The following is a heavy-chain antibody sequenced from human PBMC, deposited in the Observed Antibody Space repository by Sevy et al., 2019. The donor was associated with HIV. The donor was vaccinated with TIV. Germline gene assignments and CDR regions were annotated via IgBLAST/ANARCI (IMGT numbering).Heavy chain of an antibody. CDR2: FYNGDST. CDR3: AREAGSSSFDY. D-gene: IGHD6-13*01. J-gene: IGHJ4*02. Sequence: GGSLRLSCAATGFTVTSNYMSWVRQCPGKGLEWVSGFYNGDSTQYADSVKGRFTISRDKSNNTLYLQMDSLRAEDTAVYYCAREAGSSSFDYWGQGTMVTVSS. CDR1: GFTVTSNY. V-gene: IGHV3-53*01.